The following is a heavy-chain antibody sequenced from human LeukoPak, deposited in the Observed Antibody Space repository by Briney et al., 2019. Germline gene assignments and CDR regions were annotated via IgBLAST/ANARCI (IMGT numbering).Heavy chain of an antibody. D-gene: IGHD3-10*01. CDR3: ARNSGYMDV. CDR2: ISGSGGST. CDR1: GFTFSSYA. J-gene: IGHJ6*03. V-gene: IGHV3-23*01. Sequence: GGSLRLSCAASGFTFSSYAMSWVRQAPGKGLEWVSAISGSGGSTYYADSVKGRFTISRDNAKNSLYLQMNSLRAEDTAVYYCARNSGYMDVWGKGTTVTISS.